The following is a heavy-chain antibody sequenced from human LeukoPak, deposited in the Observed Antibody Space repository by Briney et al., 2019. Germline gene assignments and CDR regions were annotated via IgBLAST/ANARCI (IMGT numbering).Heavy chain of an antibody. J-gene: IGHJ4*02. CDR2: IYYSGST. Sequence: SETLSLTCTVSGGSISSGEYYWSWIRQHPGKGLEWIGYIYYSGSTYYNPPLKSRVTISVDTSKNQFSLTSVTAADTAMYFCARVEAATTNPRFGYWGQGALVTVSS. CDR1: GGSISSGEYY. V-gene: IGHV4-31*03. CDR3: ARVEAATTNPRFGY. D-gene: IGHD5-24*01.